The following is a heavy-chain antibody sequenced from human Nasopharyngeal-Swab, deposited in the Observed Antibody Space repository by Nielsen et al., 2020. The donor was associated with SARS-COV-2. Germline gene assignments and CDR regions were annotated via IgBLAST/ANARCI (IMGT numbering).Heavy chain of an antibody. D-gene: IGHD3-16*02. CDR1: GGSISSYY. V-gene: IGHV4-59*08. CDR3: ARHANYDYVWGSYRPHDAFDI. J-gene: IGHJ3*02. CDR2: IYCSGST. Sequence: GSLRLSCTVSGGSISSYYWSWIRQPPGKGLEWIGYIYCSGSTNYNPSLKSRVTISVDTSKNQFSLKLSSVTAADTAVYYCARHANYDYVWGSYRPHDAFDIWGQGTMVTVSS.